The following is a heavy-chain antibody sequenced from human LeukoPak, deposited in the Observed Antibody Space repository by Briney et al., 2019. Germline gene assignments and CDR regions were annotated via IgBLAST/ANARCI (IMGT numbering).Heavy chain of an antibody. D-gene: IGHD5-18*01. CDR2: IYPGDSDT. Sequence: GESLKISCKGSGYSFTNYWIDWVRQMPGKELEWMGIIYPGDSDTRYSPSFQGQVTISADKSISTAYLQWSSLKASDSAMYYCARQGAMVTEFDYWGQGTLVTVSS. CDR3: ARQGAMVTEFDY. J-gene: IGHJ4*02. V-gene: IGHV5-51*01. CDR1: GYSFTNYW.